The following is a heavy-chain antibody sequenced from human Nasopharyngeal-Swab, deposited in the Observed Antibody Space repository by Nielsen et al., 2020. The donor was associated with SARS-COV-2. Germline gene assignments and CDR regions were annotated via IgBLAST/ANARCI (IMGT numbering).Heavy chain of an antibody. CDR1: GFTFSSYA. V-gene: IGHV3-23*01. D-gene: IGHD6-13*01. CDR3: AKEGRSSSWYVTFDY. Sequence: GGSLRLSCAASGFTFSSYAMTWVRQAPGKGLEWVSAISGSGDRTYYAESVRGRFTISRDNSKNALYLQMNSLRAEDTAVYYCAKEGRSSSWYVTFDYWGQGTLVTVSS. J-gene: IGHJ4*02. CDR2: ISGSGDRT.